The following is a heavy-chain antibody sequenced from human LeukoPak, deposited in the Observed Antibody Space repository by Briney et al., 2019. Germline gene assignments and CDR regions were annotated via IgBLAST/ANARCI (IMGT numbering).Heavy chain of an antibody. CDR2: IIPIFGTA. CDR3: AREDTYYDFWSGYPRSTYGMDV. D-gene: IGHD3-3*01. J-gene: IGHJ6*02. CDR1: GGTFSSYA. V-gene: IGHV1-69*13. Sequence: GASVKVSCKASGGTFSSYAISWVRQAPGQGLEWMGGIIPIFGTANYAQKFQGRVTVTADESTSTAYMELSSLRSEDTAVYYCAREDTYYDFWSGYPRSTYGMDVWGQGTTVTVSS.